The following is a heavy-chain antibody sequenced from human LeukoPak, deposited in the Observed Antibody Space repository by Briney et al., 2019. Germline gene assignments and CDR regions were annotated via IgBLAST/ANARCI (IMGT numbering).Heavy chain of an antibody. Sequence: ASVKVSCKASGYTFTGYYMHWVRQAPGQGLERMGWINPNSGGTNYAQKFQGRVTMTRDTSISTAYMELSRLRSDDTAVYYCARTERIVVVVAATPHYDYWGQGTLVTVSS. CDR2: INPNSGGT. D-gene: IGHD2-15*01. CDR3: ARTERIVVVVAATPHYDY. CDR1: GYTFTGYY. J-gene: IGHJ4*02. V-gene: IGHV1-2*02.